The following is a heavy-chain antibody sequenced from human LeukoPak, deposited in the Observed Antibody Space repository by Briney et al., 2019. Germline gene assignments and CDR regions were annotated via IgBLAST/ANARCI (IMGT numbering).Heavy chain of an antibody. CDR1: GFTLSSYA. CDR2: IDGSDGNT. J-gene: IGHJ2*01. CDR3: ARDYGDYPSYWYFDL. V-gene: IGHV3-23*01. D-gene: IGHD4-17*01. Sequence: GGSLRLSCAASGFTLSSYAMNWARQAPGKGLEWVSTIDGSDGNTYYADSVKGRFTISRDNSKNTLYLQMNSLRVEATAVYYCARDYGDYPSYWYFDLWGRGTLVTVSS.